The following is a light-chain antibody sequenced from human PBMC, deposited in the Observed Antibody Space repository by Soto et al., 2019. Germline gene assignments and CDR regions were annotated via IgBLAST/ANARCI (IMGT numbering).Light chain of an antibody. CDR1: QDISNY. CDR2: DAS. J-gene: IGKJ3*01. CDR3: QQCNNLPFT. Sequence: DIQMTQSPSSLSASVGDRVTITCQASQDISNYLNWYQLKPGKAPKLLIYDASNLESGVPPRFSGSGSGTDFTFTISSLQPEDFATYYCQQCNNLPFTFGPGTKMDIK. V-gene: IGKV1-33*01.